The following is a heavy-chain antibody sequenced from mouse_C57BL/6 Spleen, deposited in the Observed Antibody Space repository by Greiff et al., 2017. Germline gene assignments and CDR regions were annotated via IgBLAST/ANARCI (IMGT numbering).Heavy chain of an antibody. J-gene: IGHJ2*01. CDR1: GFNIKDDY. D-gene: IGHD2-3*01. CDR2: IDPENGDT. Sequence: EVKVVESGAELVRPGASVKLSCTASGFNIKDDYMHWVKQRPEQGLEWIGWIDPENGDTEYASKFQGKATITADTSSNTAYLQLSSLTSEDTAVYYCTTRDGPYFDYWGQGTTLTVSS. CDR3: TTRDGPYFDY. V-gene: IGHV14-4*01.